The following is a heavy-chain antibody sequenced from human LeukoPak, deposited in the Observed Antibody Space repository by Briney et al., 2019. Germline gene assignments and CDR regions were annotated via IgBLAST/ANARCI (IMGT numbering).Heavy chain of an antibody. CDR1: GGSFSGYY. CDR3: AREIVFGYYDSSGYPTGAFDI. Sequence: SETLSLTCAVYGGSFSGYYWSWIRQPPGKGLEWIGEINHSGSTNYNPSLKSRVTISVDTSKNQFSLKLSSVTAADTAVYYCAREIVFGYYDSSGYPTGAFDIWGQGTMVTVSS. CDR2: INHSGST. D-gene: IGHD3-22*01. J-gene: IGHJ3*02. V-gene: IGHV4-34*01.